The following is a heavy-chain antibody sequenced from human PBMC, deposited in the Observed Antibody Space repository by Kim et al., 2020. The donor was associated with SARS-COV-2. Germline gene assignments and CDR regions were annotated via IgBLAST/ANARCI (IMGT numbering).Heavy chain of an antibody. J-gene: IGHJ6*02. D-gene: IGHD6-13*01. CDR3: ARGGSWYGNYYYYYGMDV. Sequence: SETLSLTCTVSGGSISSYYWSWIRQPPGKGLEWIGYIYYSGSTNYNPSLKSRVTISVDTSKNQFSLKLSSVTAADTAVYYCARGGSWYGNYYYYYGMDVWGQGTTVTVSS. CDR2: IYYSGST. CDR1: GGSISSYY. V-gene: IGHV4-59*13.